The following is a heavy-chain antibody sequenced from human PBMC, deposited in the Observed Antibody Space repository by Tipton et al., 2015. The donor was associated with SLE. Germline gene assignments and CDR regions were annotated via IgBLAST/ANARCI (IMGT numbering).Heavy chain of an antibody. Sequence: LRLSCTVSGGSISSADYYWSWIRQHPGKGLEWIGYIYYTMSAYYNPSLKSRVIISLDTSKNHFSLKLSSVTAADTAVYYCARGPRTFYYDYSGHFDYWGPGTRVTVSS. CDR3: ARGPRTFYYDYSGHFDY. J-gene: IGHJ4*02. CDR2: IYYTMSA. CDR1: GGSISSADYY. V-gene: IGHV4-31*02. D-gene: IGHD3-22*01.